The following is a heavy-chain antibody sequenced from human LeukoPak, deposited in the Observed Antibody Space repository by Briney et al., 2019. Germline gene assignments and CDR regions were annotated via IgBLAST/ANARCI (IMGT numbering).Heavy chain of an antibody. CDR2: ISSGSSYL. D-gene: IGHD1-26*01. V-gene: IGHV3-21*04. CDR1: GFTFSSYS. CDR3: AKDKEVGATDY. J-gene: IGHJ4*02. Sequence: PGGSLRLSCAASGFTFSSYSMNWVRQAPGKGLEWVSSISSGSSYLYYADSVKGRFTISRDNSKNTLYLQMNSLRAEDTAVYYCAKDKEVGATDYWGQGTLVTVSS.